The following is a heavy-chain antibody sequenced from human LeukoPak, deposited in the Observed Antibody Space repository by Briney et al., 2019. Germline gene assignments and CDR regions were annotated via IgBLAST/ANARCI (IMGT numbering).Heavy chain of an antibody. CDR3: ARSTTLVATGDY. V-gene: IGHV1-69*05. CDR1: GGTFRAYA. J-gene: IGHJ4*02. CDR2: VIPFFGSP. Sequence: SVKVSCKASGGTFRAYAITWLRQAPGQGLEWIGGVIPFFGSPDYAQKFQGRVTITTDESTSTAYMELSSLRSDDTAVYYCARSTTLVATGDYWGQGTLVSISS. D-gene: IGHD2-8*02.